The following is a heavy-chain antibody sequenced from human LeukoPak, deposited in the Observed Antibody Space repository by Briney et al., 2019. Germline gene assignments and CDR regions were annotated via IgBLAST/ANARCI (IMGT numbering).Heavy chain of an antibody. CDR2: IYYSGST. V-gene: IGHV4-59*01. Sequence: PSETLSLTCTVSGGSISDYYWNWIRQPPGKGLEWIGYIYYSGSTNYNPSLKSRVTISVDTSKNQFSLKLSSVTAADTAVYYCARGRPGFDYWGQGTLVTVSS. CDR3: ARGRPGFDY. J-gene: IGHJ4*02. CDR1: GGSISDYY.